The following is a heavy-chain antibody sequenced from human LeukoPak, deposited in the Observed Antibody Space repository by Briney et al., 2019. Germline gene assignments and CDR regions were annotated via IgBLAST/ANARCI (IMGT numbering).Heavy chain of an antibody. V-gene: IGHV1-2*02. CDR2: INSNSGDT. D-gene: IGHD6-13*01. J-gene: IGHJ5*02. Sequence: ASVKVSCKASGYTFTDYYLFWVRQAPGQGLEWTGWINSNSGDTKYAQKFQGRVTMTRDTSISTAYMELSSLRSDDTAVYYCTRGGSGSNWYSGLDPWGRGTLVTVSS. CDR1: GYTFTDYY. CDR3: TRGGSGSNWYSGLDP.